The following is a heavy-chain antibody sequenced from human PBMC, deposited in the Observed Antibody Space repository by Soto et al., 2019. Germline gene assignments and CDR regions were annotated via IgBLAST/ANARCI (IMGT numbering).Heavy chain of an antibody. Sequence: EVQLVESGGGLVQPGGSLRLSCAASGFTFSSYSMNWVRQAPGKGLEWVSYISSSSSTIYYADSVKGRFTISRDNARNSLYLQMNSLRAEDTAVYYCARDPPAGSGYWGQETLVTVSS. J-gene: IGHJ4*02. CDR2: ISSSSSTI. CDR1: GFTFSSYS. CDR3: ARDPPAGSGY. D-gene: IGHD3-10*01. V-gene: IGHV3-48*01.